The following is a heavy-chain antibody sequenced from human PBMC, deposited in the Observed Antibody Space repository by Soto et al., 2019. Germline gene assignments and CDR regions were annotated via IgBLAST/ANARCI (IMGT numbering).Heavy chain of an antibody. V-gene: IGHV3-33*01. D-gene: IGHD6-13*01. Sequence: PGGSLRLSCAASGFIFSSYGMHWVRQAPGKGLEWVAVIWGDGSTKKYPDSVKGRFTISRDNSKNTLYLQMNSPRGDDTAMYYCATDAGNSPFDYWGQGTLVTVSS. CDR3: ATDAGNSPFDY. CDR2: IWGDGSTK. CDR1: GFIFSSYG. J-gene: IGHJ4*02.